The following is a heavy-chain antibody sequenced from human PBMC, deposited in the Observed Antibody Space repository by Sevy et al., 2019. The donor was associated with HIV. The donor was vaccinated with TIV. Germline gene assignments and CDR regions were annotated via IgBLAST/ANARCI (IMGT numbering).Heavy chain of an antibody. CDR1: GFTFSNYA. CDR2: IKEDGSEK. CDR3: ARIGFN. V-gene: IGHV3-7*01. J-gene: IGHJ4*02. Sequence: GGSLRLSCAASGFTFSNYAMNWVRQAPGKGLEWVANIKEDGSEKYYLNSLKGRFTISRDNAKNSLFLQMNSLRAEDTAVYYCARIGFNWGQGTLVTVSS. D-gene: IGHD3-10*01.